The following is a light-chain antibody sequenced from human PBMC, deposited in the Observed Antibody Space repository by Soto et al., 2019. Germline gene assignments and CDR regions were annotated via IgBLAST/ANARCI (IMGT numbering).Light chain of an antibody. Sequence: QSALTQPASVSGSPGQSITISCTGTSTDIGAYNYVSWYQQHPGKAPKLLIYRNNRRPSEVPDRFSGSKSGTSASLAISGLQSDDEADYYCATWDDSLNGPVFGGGTKLTVL. J-gene: IGLJ3*02. CDR2: RNN. CDR1: STDIGAYNY. CDR3: ATWDDSLNGPV. V-gene: IGLV2-14*01.